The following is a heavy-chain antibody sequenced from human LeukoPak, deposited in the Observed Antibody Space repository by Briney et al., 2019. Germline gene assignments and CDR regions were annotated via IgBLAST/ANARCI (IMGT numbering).Heavy chain of an antibody. CDR3: ARGGYSSSWYNYYGMDV. V-gene: IGHV1-8*01. CDR1: GYTFTSYD. Sequence: GASVKVSCKASGYTFTSYDINWVRQATGQGLEWMGWTNPNGGNTGYAQKFQGRVTMTRNTSISTAYMELSSLRSEDTAVYYCARGGYSSSWYNYYGMDVWGQGTTVTVSS. J-gene: IGHJ6*02. D-gene: IGHD6-13*01. CDR2: TNPNGGNT.